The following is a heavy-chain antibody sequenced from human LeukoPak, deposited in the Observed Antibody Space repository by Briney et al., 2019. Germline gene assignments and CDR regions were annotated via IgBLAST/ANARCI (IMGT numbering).Heavy chain of an antibody. J-gene: IGHJ4*02. Sequence: SETLSLTRTVSGGSVSSGSYYWSWIRQPPGKGLEWIGYIYYSGSTNYNPSLKSRVTISVDTSKNQFSLKLSSVTAADTAVYYCASHSAAAGLNYWGQGTLVTVSS. V-gene: IGHV4-61*01. D-gene: IGHD6-13*01. CDR1: GGSVSSGSYY. CDR2: IYYSGST. CDR3: ASHSAAAGLNY.